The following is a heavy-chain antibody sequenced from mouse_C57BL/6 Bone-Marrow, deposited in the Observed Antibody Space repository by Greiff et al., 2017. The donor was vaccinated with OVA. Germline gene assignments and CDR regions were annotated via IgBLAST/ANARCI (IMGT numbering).Heavy chain of an antibody. CDR3: ARSYYSKRYAMDD. Sequence: VQLQQPGAELVKPGASVKLSCKASGYTFTSYWMHWVKQRPGRGLEWIGRIDPNSGGTNYNEKFKSKATLTVDKSSSTAYMQLSSLTSADSAVYYCARSYYSKRYAMDDWGQGTTVTVSS. J-gene: IGHJ4*01. CDR2: IDPNSGGT. V-gene: IGHV1-72*01. D-gene: IGHD2-5*01. CDR1: GYTFTSYW.